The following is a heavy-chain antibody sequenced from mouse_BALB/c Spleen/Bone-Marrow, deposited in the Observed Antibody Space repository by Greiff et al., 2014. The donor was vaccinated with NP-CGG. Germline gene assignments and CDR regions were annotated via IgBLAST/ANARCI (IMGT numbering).Heavy chain of an antibody. CDR1: GFNIKDTY. J-gene: IGHJ3*01. CDR2: IDPANGNT. D-gene: IGHD1-1*01. V-gene: IGHV14-3*02. Sequence: EVQLVESGAELVKPGASVKLSCTASGFNIKDTYMHWVKQRPEQGLEWIGRIDPANGNTKYDPKFQGKATITADTSSNTAYLQHSSLTSEDTAVYYCASYYYGSSRFAYWGQGTLVTVSA. CDR3: ASYYYGSSRFAY.